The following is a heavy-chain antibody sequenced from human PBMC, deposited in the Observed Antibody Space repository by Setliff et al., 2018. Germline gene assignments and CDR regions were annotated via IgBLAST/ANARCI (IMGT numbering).Heavy chain of an antibody. Sequence: PSETLSLTCTASGGSISSYYWSWIRQPAGKGLEWIGHTYIGGSANYNPSLKSRVTMSIDTSKNQFSLKLNSVTAADMAVYYCAREQWLDPPGYYYMDVWAKGTTVTVSS. CDR3: AREQWLDPPGYYYMDV. CDR2: TYIGGSA. V-gene: IGHV4-4*07. D-gene: IGHD6-19*01. CDR1: GGSISSYY. J-gene: IGHJ6*03.